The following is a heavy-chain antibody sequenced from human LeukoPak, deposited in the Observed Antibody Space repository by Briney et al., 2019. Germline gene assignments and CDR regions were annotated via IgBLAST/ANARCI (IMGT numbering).Heavy chain of an antibody. CDR3: AKDRDTSGWFSDY. CDR2: ISYDGSNK. J-gene: IGHJ4*02. CDR1: GFTFSSYG. Sequence: PGRALRLPCAASGFTFSSYGLHWVRQAPGKGLEWVAVISYDGSNKYYADSVKERFTISRDNSKNTLYLQMNSLRAEDTAVYYCAKDRDTSGWFSDYWGQGTLVTVPS. D-gene: IGHD6-19*01. V-gene: IGHV3-30*18.